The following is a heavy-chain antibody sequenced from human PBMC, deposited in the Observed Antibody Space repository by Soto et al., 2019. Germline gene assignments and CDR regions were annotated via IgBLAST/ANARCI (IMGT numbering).Heavy chain of an antibody. D-gene: IGHD3-3*01. CDR3: ARDSTGGYDFWSASRIFDY. J-gene: IGHJ4*02. V-gene: IGHV1-2*04. CDR2: ISPNSGGT. Sequence: ASVKVSCKASGYTFTGYYMHWVRQAPGQGLEWMGWISPNSGGTNYAQKFQGWVTMTRDTSISTAYMELSRLRSDDTAVYYCARDSTGGYDFWSASRIFDYWGQGPLVTVSS. CDR1: GYTFTGYY.